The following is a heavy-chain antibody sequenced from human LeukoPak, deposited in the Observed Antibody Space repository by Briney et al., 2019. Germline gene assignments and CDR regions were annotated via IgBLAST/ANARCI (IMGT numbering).Heavy chain of an antibody. D-gene: IGHD3/OR15-3a*01. CDR1: GDSIRGFY. Sequence: SETLSLTCNVSGDSIRGFYWAWIRQPPGKGLEWIGYFDNSGGSNYNPALESRVIISVDTSKNQFSLKLRSLTAADTAVYYCARWNYDIWTGHRYFDYWGQGTLVIVSS. CDR3: ARWNYDIWTGHRYFDY. V-gene: IGHV4-59*01. CDR2: FDNSGGS. J-gene: IGHJ4*02.